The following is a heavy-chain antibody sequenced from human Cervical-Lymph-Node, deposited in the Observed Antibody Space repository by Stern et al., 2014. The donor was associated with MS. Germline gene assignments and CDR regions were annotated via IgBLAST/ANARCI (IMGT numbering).Heavy chain of an antibody. CDR3: ARRGTTGIDY. CDR2: IYYSGST. Sequence: VHLVESGPGLAKPSETLSLTCTVSGGSISNYYWSWIRQPPGKGLEWVGYIYYSGSTNYNPSLKSRVALSVDKSQDQLSPDHPSVTAADTGVYYCARRGTTGIDYWGQGTLVTVSS. V-gene: IGHV4-59*08. CDR1: GGSISNYY. J-gene: IGHJ4*02. D-gene: IGHD4-17*01.